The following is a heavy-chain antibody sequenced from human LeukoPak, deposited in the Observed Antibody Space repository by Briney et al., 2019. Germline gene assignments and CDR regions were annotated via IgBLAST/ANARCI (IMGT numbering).Heavy chain of an antibody. V-gene: IGHV1-24*01. D-gene: IGHD6-6*01. CDR3: ARDKGYSSSSGSDY. Sequence: ASVKVSCKVSGYTLTELSMHWVRQAPGKGLEWMGGFDPEDGETIYAQKFQGRVTMTEDTSTDTAYMELSSLRSEDTAVYYCARDKGYSSSSGSDYWGQGTLVTVSS. CDR1: GYTLTELS. CDR2: FDPEDGET. J-gene: IGHJ4*02.